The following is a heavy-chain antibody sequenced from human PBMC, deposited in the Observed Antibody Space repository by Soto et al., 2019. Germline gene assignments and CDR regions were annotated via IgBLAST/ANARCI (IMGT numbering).Heavy chain of an antibody. CDR2: ISYDGSNK. Sequence: GGSLRLSCAASGFTFSSYGMHWVRQAPGKGLEWVAVISYDGSNKYYADSVKGRFTISSDNSKNTLYLQMNSLRAGDTAVYYWSTEQEGYYDFWNTLPFYYYGMDVWGQGTMVTVSS. J-gene: IGHJ6*02. CDR3: STEQEGYYDFWNTLPFYYYGMDV. CDR1: GFTFSSYG. D-gene: IGHD3-3*01. V-gene: IGHV3-30*03.